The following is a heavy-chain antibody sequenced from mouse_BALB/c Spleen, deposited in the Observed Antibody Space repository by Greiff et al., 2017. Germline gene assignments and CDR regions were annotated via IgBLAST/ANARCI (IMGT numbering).Heavy chain of an antibody. D-gene: IGHD2-14*01. CDR2: INPSNGGT. J-gene: IGHJ3*01. CDR3: TMGYRYEAWFAY. V-gene: IGHV1S16*01. CDR1: GYTFTSYW. Sequence: QVHVKQSGAELVKPGASVKLSCKASGYTFTSYWMHWVKLRPGQGFEWIGEINPSNGGTNYNEKFKRKATLTVDKSSSTAYMQLSSLTSEDSAVYYCTMGYRYEAWFAYWGQGTLVTVSA.